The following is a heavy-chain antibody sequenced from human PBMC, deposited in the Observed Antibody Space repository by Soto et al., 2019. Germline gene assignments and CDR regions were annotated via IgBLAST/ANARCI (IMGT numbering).Heavy chain of an antibody. CDR3: ARGYCSSPSCLTD. CDR1: GFPSSTIN. V-gene: IGHV3-48*02. D-gene: IGHD2-2*01. Sequence: EVQLVESGEGLVQPGGPRRLSCAAPGFPSSTINRNWVRKAPGKGRGWVSSIVSISSTIYYADSVKGRFTTSRDNAKNSLYLQMNSLRDEDTAVYYCARGYCSSPSCLTDWGQGTLVTVSS. CDR2: IVSISSTI. J-gene: IGHJ4*02.